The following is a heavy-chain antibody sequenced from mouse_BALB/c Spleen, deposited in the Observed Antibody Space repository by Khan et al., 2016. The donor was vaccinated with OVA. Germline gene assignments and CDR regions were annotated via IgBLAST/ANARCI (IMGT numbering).Heavy chain of an antibody. CDR2: IWGDGST. CDR1: GFSLTGYG. CDR3: ARAYYGNYREAMDY. D-gene: IGHD2-10*01. V-gene: IGHV2-6-7*01. J-gene: IGHJ4*01. Sequence: QVQLKQSGPGLVAPSQSLSITCTVSGFSLTGYGVNWVRQPPGKGLEWLGMIWGDGSTDYNSVLKSRLSISKDNSKSQVFLKMNSLQTDDTARYDCARAYYGNYREAMDYWGQGTSVTVSS.